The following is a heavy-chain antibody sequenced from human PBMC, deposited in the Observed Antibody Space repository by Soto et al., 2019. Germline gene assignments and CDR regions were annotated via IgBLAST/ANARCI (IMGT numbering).Heavy chain of an antibody. D-gene: IGHD1-1*01. CDR2: INPTSGGT. CDR1: GYSCTGYD. Sequence: QVQLVQSGAELKKPGASVKGSCKASGYSCTGYDIHCVRQAPGQGLEWLGWINPTSGGTNYAQTCQVRVAMPRDTALSTADMELSRLSSDDNAVYYCARVGNWNDLGYWGQGTLVTVSS. CDR3: ARVGNWNDLGY. V-gene: IGHV1-2*02. J-gene: IGHJ4*02.